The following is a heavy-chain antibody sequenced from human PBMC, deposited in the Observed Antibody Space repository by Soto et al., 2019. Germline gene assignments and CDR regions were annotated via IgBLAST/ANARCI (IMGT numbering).Heavy chain of an antibody. CDR3: AKEGGLSGSYYISSSYYFDY. CDR1: GFTFSSYG. V-gene: IGHV3-30*18. Sequence: QVQLVESGGGVVQPGRSLRLSCVASGFTFSSYGMHWVRQAPGKGLEWVAIISYDGSNTYYADSVKGRFTISRDNSKNTLYLQRNSLRAEDTSVYYCAKEGGLSGSYYISSSYYFDYWGQGTLGTVSS. J-gene: IGHJ4*02. CDR2: ISYDGSNT. D-gene: IGHD1-26*01.